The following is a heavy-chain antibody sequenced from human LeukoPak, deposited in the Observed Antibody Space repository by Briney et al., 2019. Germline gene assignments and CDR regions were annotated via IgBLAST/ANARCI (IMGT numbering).Heavy chain of an antibody. V-gene: IGHV3-23*01. J-gene: IGHJ5*02. CDR2: ISGSGGST. CDR3: AKDALVRGEWDQMAWFDP. D-gene: IGHD1-26*01. CDR1: GFTFSSYA. Sequence: GGSLRLSCAASGFTFSSYAMSWVRQAPGKGLEWVSAISGSGGSTYYADSVKGRFTISRDNSKNTLYLQMNSLRAEDTAVYYCAKDALVRGEWDQMAWFDPWGQGTLVTVSS.